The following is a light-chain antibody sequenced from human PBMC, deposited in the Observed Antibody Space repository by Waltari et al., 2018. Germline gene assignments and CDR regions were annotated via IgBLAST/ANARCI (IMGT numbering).Light chain of an antibody. J-gene: IGLJ1*01. V-gene: IGLV3-21*02. Sequence: SFVLTQPPSVSVAPGQTARMSCGGSNIGIKSVHRYQQRPGQAPVLVVYDNNDRPSGIPERFSGSNSGSTATLTISRVEAGDEADYYCQVWDTNSDHYFVFGTGTKVTVL. CDR3: QVWDTNSDHYFV. CDR2: DNN. CDR1: NIGIKS.